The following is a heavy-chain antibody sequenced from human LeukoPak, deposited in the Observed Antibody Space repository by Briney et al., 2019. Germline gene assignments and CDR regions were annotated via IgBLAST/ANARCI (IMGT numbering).Heavy chain of an antibody. CDR3: ARVSGYNYGLRSAFDI. CDR1: GFTFCSYW. D-gene: IGHD5-18*01. J-gene: IGHJ3*02. CDR2: IDTDEIST. Sequence: PGGPLRLSCAVSGFTFCSYWMHWVRQAPGKGRMWVSHIDTDEISTIYADSVNGRFTISRDNAKNTLDLQMNSVRAEDTALYYCARVSGYNYGLRSAFDIWGQGTMVTVSS. V-gene: IGHV3-74*01.